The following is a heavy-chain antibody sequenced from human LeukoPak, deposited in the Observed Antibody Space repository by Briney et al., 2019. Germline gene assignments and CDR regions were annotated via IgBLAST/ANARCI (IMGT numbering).Heavy chain of an antibody. CDR1: GFTFSSYW. J-gene: IGHJ6*03. CDR2: IKQDGSEK. V-gene: IGHV3-7*01. D-gene: IGHD2-2*01. Sequence: SGGSLRLSCAASGFTFSSYWMSWVRQAPGKGLEWVANIKQDGSEKYYVDSVKGRFTISRDNAKNSLYLQMNRQSAEDTAVYYCARGRYCSSTSCPGKYYYYMDVWGKGTTVTVSS. CDR3: ARGRYCSSTSCPGKYYYYMDV.